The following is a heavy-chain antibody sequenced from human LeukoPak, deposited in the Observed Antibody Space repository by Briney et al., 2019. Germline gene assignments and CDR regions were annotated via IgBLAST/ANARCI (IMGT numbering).Heavy chain of an antibody. CDR2: IYYSGST. CDR1: GGSISSSSYY. Sequence: PSETLSLTCTVSGGSISSSSYYWGWIRQPPGKGLEWIGSIYYSGSTYYNPSLKSRVTISVDTSKNQFSLKLSSVTAADTAVYYCARSHDDFWSGTTYFDYWGQGTLVTVSS. D-gene: IGHD3-3*01. V-gene: IGHV4-39*07. CDR3: ARSHDDFWSGTTYFDY. J-gene: IGHJ4*02.